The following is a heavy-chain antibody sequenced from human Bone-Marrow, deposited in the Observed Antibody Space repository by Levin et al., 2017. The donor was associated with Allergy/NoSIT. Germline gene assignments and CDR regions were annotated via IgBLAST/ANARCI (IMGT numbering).Heavy chain of an antibody. D-gene: IGHD3-10*01. CDR3: ARVAPYYGAGSYYPNFDYDGMDV. V-gene: IGHV3-21*01. CDR1: GFTFSSYS. CDR2: ISSSSSYI. Sequence: PGGSLRLSCAASGFTFSSYSMNWVRQAPGKGLEWVSSISSSSSYIYYADSVKGRFTISRDNAKNSLYLQMNSLRAEDTAVYYCARVAPYYGAGSYYPNFDYDGMDVWGQGTTVTVSS. J-gene: IGHJ6*02.